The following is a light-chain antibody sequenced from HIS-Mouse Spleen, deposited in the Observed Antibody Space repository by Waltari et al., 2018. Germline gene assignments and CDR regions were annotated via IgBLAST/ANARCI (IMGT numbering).Light chain of an antibody. CDR1: NIGRKR. V-gene: IGLV3-21*03. CDR2: DDS. Sequence: SYVLTQPPSVSVAPGKTARITFGGNNIGRKRVHWYQQKPGQAPVLVVYDDSDRPSGIPERFSGSNSGNTATLTISRVEAGDEADYYCQVWDSSSDHVVFGGGTKLTVL. CDR3: QVWDSSSDHVV. J-gene: IGLJ2*01.